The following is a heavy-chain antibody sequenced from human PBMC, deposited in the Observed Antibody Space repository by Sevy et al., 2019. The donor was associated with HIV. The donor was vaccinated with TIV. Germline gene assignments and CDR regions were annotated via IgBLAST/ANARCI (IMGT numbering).Heavy chain of an antibody. J-gene: IGHJ5*02. CDR3: ARTAVAGNYNWFDP. CDR2: MNPLIGLT. D-gene: IGHD6-19*01. CDR1: GYTFTGYH. V-gene: IGHV1-2*02. Sequence: ASVKVSCKASGYTFTGYHLHWMRQAPGLGLEWMGLMNPLIGLTQYDEKFQGRVSMTRDTATSTAYMELTRLTSDDTAVYYCARTAVAGNYNWFDPWGQGTLVTVSS.